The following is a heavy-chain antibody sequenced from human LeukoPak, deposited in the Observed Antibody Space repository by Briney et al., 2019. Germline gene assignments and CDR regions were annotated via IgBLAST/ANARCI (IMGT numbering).Heavy chain of an antibody. D-gene: IGHD3-22*01. CDR1: GFSFSTHS. CDR2: ISISGSPR. J-gene: IGHJ4*02. V-gene: IGHV3-48*04. Sequence: GGSLSLSCAASGFSFSTHSMTWVRLAPGKGLEWLSFISISGSPRHYADSGKGRFTISRDNAENSVYLQMNSLRTEDTAVYSCARGGIPHYSDNTGYFFGQFWGQGTRVTVSS. CDR3: ARGGIPHYSDNTGYFFGQF.